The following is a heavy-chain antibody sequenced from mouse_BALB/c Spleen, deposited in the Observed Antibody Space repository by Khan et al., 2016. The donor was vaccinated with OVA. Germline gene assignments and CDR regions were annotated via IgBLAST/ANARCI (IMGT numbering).Heavy chain of an antibody. V-gene: IGHV2-6-7*01. D-gene: IGHD1-1*01. CDR3: ARGVYYYGSRTMDY. CDR2: IWGDGRT. Sequence: QVQLKESGPGLVAPSQSLSITCTVSGFSLTGYGVNWVRQPPGKGLEWLGMIWGDGRTDYNSALKSRLSISKDNSKSQVFLKRNSLQTDDTARYYCARGVYYYGSRTMDYWGQGTSVTVSS. CDR1: GFSLTGYG. J-gene: IGHJ4*01.